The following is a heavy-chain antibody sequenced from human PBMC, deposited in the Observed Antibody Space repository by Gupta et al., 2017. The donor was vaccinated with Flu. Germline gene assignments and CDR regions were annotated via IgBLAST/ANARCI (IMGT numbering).Heavy chain of an antibody. D-gene: IGHD3-10*01. V-gene: IGHV4-59*11. CDR3: ARSFTYGFESGGIDY. Sequence: QVPLQESDPRLVKASETLSLICTVSGGSIRSHSWSWIRHSPGKGLEWIGEVFDTGSANYNPSLKSRVTISADWSQNHFSLSLTSVTAADTALYFCARSFTYGFESGGIDYWGQGTQVTV. CDR1: GGSIRSHS. CDR2: VFDTGSA. J-gene: IGHJ4*02.